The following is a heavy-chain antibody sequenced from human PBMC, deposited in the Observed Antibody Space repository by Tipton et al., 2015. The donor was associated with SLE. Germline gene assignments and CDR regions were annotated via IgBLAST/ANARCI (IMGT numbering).Heavy chain of an antibody. CDR2: VIPIFGTP. D-gene: IGHD6-6*01. J-gene: IGHJ6*03. Sequence: QLVQSGAEVKKPGASVKVSCKASGYTFTSYYMHWVRQAPGQGLEWMGGVIPIFGTPNYAQKFQGRVTITTDESTSTAYMELSSLRSEDTAVYYCARGHSSGYYYYYMDVWGKGTTVTVSS. V-gene: IGHV1-69*05. CDR3: ARGHSSGYYYYYMDV. CDR1: GYTFTSYY.